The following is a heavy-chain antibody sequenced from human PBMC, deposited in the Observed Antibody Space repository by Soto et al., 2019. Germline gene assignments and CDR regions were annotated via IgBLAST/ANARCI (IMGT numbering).Heavy chain of an antibody. D-gene: IGHD6-13*01. CDR1: GFTFSSYD. Sequence: GGSLRLSCAASGFTFSSYDMHWVRQATGKGLEWVSAIGTAGDTYYPGSVKGRSTISRENAKNSLYLQMNSLRAEDTAVYYCARVSRYSSSWYDGGDYGMDVWGQGTTVTVSS. J-gene: IGHJ6*02. CDR2: IGTAGDT. V-gene: IGHV3-13*01. CDR3: ARVSRYSSSWYDGGDYGMDV.